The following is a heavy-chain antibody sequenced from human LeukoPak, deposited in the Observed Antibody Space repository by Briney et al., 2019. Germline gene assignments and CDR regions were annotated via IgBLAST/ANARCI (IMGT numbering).Heavy chain of an antibody. V-gene: IGHV3-23*01. D-gene: IGHD6-13*01. CDR2: ISGSGGTT. CDR3: AKGNGKAATGNVVDY. CDR1: GFTFSSYA. J-gene: IGHJ4*02. Sequence: GGSLRLSCAASGFTFSSYAMSWVRQAPGKGLEWVSVISGSGGTTYYADSVKGRFTISRDNSKSTLFLQMNSLRAEDTAVYYCAKGNGKAATGNVVDYRGKGTLVTVSS.